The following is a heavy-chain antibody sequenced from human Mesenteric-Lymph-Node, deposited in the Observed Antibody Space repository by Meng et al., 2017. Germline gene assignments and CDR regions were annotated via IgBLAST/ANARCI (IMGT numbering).Heavy chain of an antibody. Sequence: GESLKISCAASGFTFSSYAMSWVRQAPGKGLNWVSGISGSGGATHYADSVKGRFTISRDNSKNTQYLQMNSLRAEDTAIYYCARVPRGYYDSSGYHQYFFDYWGQGTLVTVSS. CDR1: GFTFSSYA. J-gene: IGHJ4*02. V-gene: IGHV3-23*01. CDR3: ARVPRGYYDSSGYHQYFFDY. CDR2: ISGSGGAT. D-gene: IGHD3-22*01.